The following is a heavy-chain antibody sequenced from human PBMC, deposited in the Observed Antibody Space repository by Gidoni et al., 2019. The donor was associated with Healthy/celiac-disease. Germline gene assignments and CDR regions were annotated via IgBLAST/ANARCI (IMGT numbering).Heavy chain of an antibody. D-gene: IGHD3-22*01. CDR3: ARDYYDSSGSAVPGAFDI. CDR2: IIPIFGTA. Sequence: QVQLVQSGAEVKKPGSSVKVSCKASGGTFSSYAISWVRQAPGQGLEWMGGIIPIFGTANYAQKFKGRVTITADESTSTAYMELSSLRSEDTAVYYCARDYYDSSGSAVPGAFDIWGQGTMVTVSS. CDR1: GGTFSSYA. J-gene: IGHJ3*02. V-gene: IGHV1-69*01.